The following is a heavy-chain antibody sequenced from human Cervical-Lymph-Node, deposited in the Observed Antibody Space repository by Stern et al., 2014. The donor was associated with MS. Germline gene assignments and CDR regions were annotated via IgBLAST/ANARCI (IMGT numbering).Heavy chain of an antibody. V-gene: IGHV3-48*01. J-gene: IGHJ6*02. CDR2: ISSGGDTI. Sequence: EVQLVESGGGLVQSGGSLRLSCAGSRSTLSIYNINWVRQAPGKGLEWISYISSGGDTIHYADSVKGRFTASRDNAENSIYLQMNSLRAEDTAVYYCARSGATWNSRGYYYFNGMDVWGQGTTVAVSS. CDR1: RSTLSIYN. CDR3: ARSGATWNSRGYYYFNGMDV. D-gene: IGHD1-7*01.